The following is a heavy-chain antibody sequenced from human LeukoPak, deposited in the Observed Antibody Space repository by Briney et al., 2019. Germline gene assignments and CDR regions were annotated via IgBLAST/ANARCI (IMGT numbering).Heavy chain of an antibody. Sequence: SETLSLTCTASGGSIGTYYWTWIRQPPGKGLEWIGNIYYSGSTNYNPSLKSRVTISVDTSKNQFSLKVSSVTAADTAVYYCARYGYYGMDVWGQGTTVTVSS. V-gene: IGHV4-59*01. CDR3: ARYGYYGMDV. CDR2: IYYSGST. D-gene: IGHD4-17*01. J-gene: IGHJ6*02. CDR1: GGSIGTYY.